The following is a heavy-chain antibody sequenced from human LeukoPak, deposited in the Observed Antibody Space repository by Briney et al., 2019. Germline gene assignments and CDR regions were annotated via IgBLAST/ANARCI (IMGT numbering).Heavy chain of an antibody. J-gene: IGHJ1*01. CDR1: GYTFTGYY. CDR3: AREANYYDSSGIQH. CDR2: INPNSGGT. D-gene: IGHD3-22*01. Sequence: ASVKVSCKASGYTFTGYYMHWVRQAPGQGLEWMGWINPNSGGTNYAQKVQGRVTMTRDTSISTAYMELSRLRSDDTAVYYCAREANYYDSSGIQHWGQGTLVTVSS. V-gene: IGHV1-2*02.